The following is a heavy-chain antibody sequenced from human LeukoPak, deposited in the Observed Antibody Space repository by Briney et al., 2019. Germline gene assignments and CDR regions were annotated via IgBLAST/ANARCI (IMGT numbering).Heavy chain of an antibody. D-gene: IGHD2/OR15-2a*01. CDR1: GFTFSSYA. V-gene: IGHV3-30*04. J-gene: IGHJ4*02. CDR3: AKVSFNSPSFGY. CDR2: ISYDGSNK. Sequence: GGSLRLSCAASGFTFSSYAMHWVRQAPGKGLEWVAVISYDGSNKYYADSVKGRFTISRDNSKNTLYLQMNSPRAEDTAVYYCAKVSFNSPSFGYWGQGTLVTVSS.